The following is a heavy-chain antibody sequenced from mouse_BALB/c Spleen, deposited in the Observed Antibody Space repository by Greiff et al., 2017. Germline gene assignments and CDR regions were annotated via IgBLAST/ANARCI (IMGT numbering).Heavy chain of an antibody. Sequence: VHVKQSGTVLARPGASVKMSCKASGYSFTSYWMHWVKQRPGQGLEWIGAIYPGNSDTSYNQKFKGKAKLTAVTSASTAYMELSSLTNEDSAVYYCTREEASYYGNLSWYFDVWGAGTTGTVSS. J-gene: IGHJ1*01. V-gene: IGHV1-5*01. CDR1: GYSFTSYW. CDR2: IYPGNSDT. D-gene: IGHD2-10*01. CDR3: TREEASYYGNLSWYFDV.